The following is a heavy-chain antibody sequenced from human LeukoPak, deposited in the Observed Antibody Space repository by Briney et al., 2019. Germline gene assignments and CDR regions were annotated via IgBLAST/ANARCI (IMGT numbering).Heavy chain of an antibody. J-gene: IGHJ2*01. Sequence: ASVKVSCKASGYTFTGYYMHWVRQAPGQGLEWMGWINPNSGGTNYAQKFQGRVTMTRDTSISTAYMELSRLRSDDTAVYYCARDRHSSGYWYFDLWGRGTLVTVSS. V-gene: IGHV1-2*02. CDR1: GYTFTGYY. D-gene: IGHD6-19*01. CDR2: INPNSGGT. CDR3: ARDRHSSGYWYFDL.